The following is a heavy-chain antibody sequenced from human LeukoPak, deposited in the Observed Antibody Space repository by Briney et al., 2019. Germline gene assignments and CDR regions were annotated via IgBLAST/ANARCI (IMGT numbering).Heavy chain of an antibody. J-gene: IGHJ4*02. CDR3: AKGASMTTVTTPRY. V-gene: IGHV3-23*01. CDR2: ISGSGGST. CDR1: GFTFTSHA. D-gene: IGHD4-17*01. Sequence: QTGGSLRLSCVASGFTFTSHAMSWVRQAPGKGLDWVSTISGSGGSTSYAASVKGRFTISRDNSKNTLYLQMNSLRAEDTAVYYCAKGASMTTVTTPRYWGQGTLVTVSS.